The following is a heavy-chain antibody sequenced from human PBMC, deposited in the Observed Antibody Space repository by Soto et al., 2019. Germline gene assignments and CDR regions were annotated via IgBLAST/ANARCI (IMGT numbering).Heavy chain of an antibody. CDR2: IGESGGLT. CDR3: ARYIPGVRYYGMDV. J-gene: IGHJ6*02. Sequence: GGSLRLSCVASGFTFKNYDMRWVRQAPGKGLEWVSVIGESGGLTYYADSVKGRFTISRDNSGNTLFLEMYSLRAEDTAVYYCARYIPGVRYYGMDVWGQGTTVTVSS. V-gene: IGHV3-23*01. D-gene: IGHD2-2*01. CDR1: GFTFKNYD.